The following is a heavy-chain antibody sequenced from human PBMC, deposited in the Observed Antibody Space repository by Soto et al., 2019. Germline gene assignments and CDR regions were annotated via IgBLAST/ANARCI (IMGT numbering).Heavy chain of an antibody. V-gene: IGHV4-34*01. CDR3: ARGSALYSSSSGEYFQH. D-gene: IGHD6-6*01. Sequence: NPSETLSLTCAVYGGSFSGYYWSWIRQPPGKGLEWIGEINHSGSTNYNPSLKSRVTISVDTSKNQFSLKLSSVTAADTAVYYCARGSALYSSSSGEYFQHWGQGTLVTVSS. CDR1: GGSFSGYY. J-gene: IGHJ1*01. CDR2: INHSGST.